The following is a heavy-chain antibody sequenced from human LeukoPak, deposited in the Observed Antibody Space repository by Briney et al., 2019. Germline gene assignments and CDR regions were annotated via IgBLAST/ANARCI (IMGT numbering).Heavy chain of an antibody. CDR1: GGSISSSSYY. CDR2: IYNSGST. J-gene: IGHJ4*02. D-gene: IGHD2-21*02. Sequence: SQTLSLTCTVSGGSISSSSYYWGWIRQPPGKGLEWIGSIYNSGSTYYNPSLKSRVTISVDTSKNQFSLKLSSVTAADTAVYYCAREVVVTAIIDYWGQGTLVTVSS. CDR3: AREVVVTAIIDY. V-gene: IGHV4-39*07.